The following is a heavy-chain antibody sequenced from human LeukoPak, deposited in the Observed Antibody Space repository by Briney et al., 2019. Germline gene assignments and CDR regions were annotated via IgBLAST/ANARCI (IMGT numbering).Heavy chain of an antibody. J-gene: IGHJ6*02. D-gene: IGHD2-2*01. CDR3: ARVLYCSSTSCPYYYYYGMDV. CDR2: MNPNSGNT. Sequence: ASVKVSCKASGYTFTSYDINWVRQATGQGLEWMGWMNPNSGNTGYAQKFQGRVTMTRNTSISTAYMELSSLRSEDTALYYCARVLYCSSTSCPYYYYYGMDVWGQGTTVTVSS. CDR1: GYTFTSYD. V-gene: IGHV1-8*01.